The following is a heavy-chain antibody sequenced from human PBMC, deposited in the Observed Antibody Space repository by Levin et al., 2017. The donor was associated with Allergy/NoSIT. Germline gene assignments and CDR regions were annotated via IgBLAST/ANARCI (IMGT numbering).Heavy chain of an antibody. D-gene: IGHD6-19*01. CDR3: AMGVHSSGWYTPGKGVYFDY. V-gene: IGHV6-1*01. CDR1: GDSVSSNSAA. J-gene: IGHJ4*02. CDR2: TYYRSKWYN. Sequence: PSETLSLTCAISGDSVSSNSAAWNWIRQSPSRGLEWLGRTYYRSKWYNDYAVSVKSRITINPDTSKNQFSLQLNSVTPEDTAVYYCAMGVHSSGWYTPGKGVYFDYWGQGTLVTVSS.